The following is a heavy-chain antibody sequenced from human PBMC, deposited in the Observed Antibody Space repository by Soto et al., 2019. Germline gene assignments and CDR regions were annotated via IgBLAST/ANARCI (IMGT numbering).Heavy chain of an antibody. CDR2: FDPEDGET. Sequence: ASVKVSCKVSGYTLTELSMHWVRQAPGKGLEWMGGFDPEDGETIYAQKFQGRVTMTEETSTDTAYMELSSLRSEDTAVYYCATGTVSLVLFDYWGQGTLVNVSS. D-gene: IGHD6-13*01. V-gene: IGHV1-24*01. CDR1: GYTLTELS. J-gene: IGHJ4*02. CDR3: ATGTVSLVLFDY.